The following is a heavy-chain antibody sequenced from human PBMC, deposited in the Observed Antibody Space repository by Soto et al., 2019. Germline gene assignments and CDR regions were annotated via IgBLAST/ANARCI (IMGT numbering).Heavy chain of an antibody. CDR1: GYTFTGYY. D-gene: IGHD3-10*01. CDR3: ARTPRSSAYYYGMDV. V-gene: IGHV1-2*04. J-gene: IGHJ6*02. Sequence: ASVKVSCKASGYTFTGYYMHWVRQAPGQGLEWKGWINPNSGGTNYAQKFQGWVTMTRDTSISTAYMELSRLRSDDTAVYYCARTPRSSAYYYGMDVWGQGTTVTVSS. CDR2: INPNSGGT.